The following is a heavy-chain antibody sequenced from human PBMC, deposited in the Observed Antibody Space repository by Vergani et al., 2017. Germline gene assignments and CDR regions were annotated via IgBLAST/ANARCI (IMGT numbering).Heavy chain of an antibody. V-gene: IGHV3-23*01. Sequence: EVQLLESGGGLVQPGGSLRLSCEASGFSFPGYAMSWVRQAPGKGLEWVSSVSGSSATPYYADSVKGRFIISRDNSKNSLYLQMNSLRAEDTAVYFCARDTYYFDTSGYYLDYWGQGTLVTVSS. CDR3: ARDTYYFDTSGYYLDY. CDR2: VSGSSATP. CDR1: GFSFPGYA. J-gene: IGHJ4*02. D-gene: IGHD3-22*01.